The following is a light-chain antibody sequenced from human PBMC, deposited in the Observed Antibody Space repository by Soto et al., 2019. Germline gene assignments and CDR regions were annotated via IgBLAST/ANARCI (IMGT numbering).Light chain of an antibody. CDR2: AAS. CDR3: QKYNSVPDT. Sequence: DIQMTQSPSSLSASVGDRVTITCRASQGISTYLAWYQQKPGKVPKLLIYAASTLQSGVPSRFSGSGSGPDFTLIISSLQPEDVATYYCQKYNSVPDTFGPGTKVDIK. J-gene: IGKJ3*01. V-gene: IGKV1-27*01. CDR1: QGISTY.